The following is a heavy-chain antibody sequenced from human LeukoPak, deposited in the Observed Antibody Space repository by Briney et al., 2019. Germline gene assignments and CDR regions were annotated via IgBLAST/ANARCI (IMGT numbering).Heavy chain of an antibody. CDR2: IWYDGSNK. V-gene: IGHV3-33*01. J-gene: IGHJ6*02. CDR1: GFTFSSYG. Sequence: PGWSLRLSCAASGFTFSSYGMHGVRQAPGKGLEWVAVIWYDGSNKYYADSVKGRFTISRDNSKNTLYLQMNSLRAEDTAVYYCARRRRLRYFDWLLHDYYYYYGMDVWGQGTTVTVSS. D-gene: IGHD3-9*01. CDR3: ARRRRLRYFDWLLHDYYYYYGMDV.